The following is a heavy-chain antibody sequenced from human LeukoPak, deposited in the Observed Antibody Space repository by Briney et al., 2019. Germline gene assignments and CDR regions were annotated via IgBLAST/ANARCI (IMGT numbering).Heavy chain of an antibody. V-gene: IGHV5-51*01. J-gene: IGHJ6*02. Sequence: GESLKISCKGSGYSFTSYWIGWVRQMPGKGLEWMGIIYPGDSDTRYSPSFQGQVTISADKSVSTAYLQWSSLKASDTAMYYCARLPVVIRGYYYYGMDVWGQGTTVTVSS. CDR3: ARLPVVIRGYYYYGMDV. CDR2: IYPGDSDT. CDR1: GYSFTSYW. D-gene: IGHD3-22*01.